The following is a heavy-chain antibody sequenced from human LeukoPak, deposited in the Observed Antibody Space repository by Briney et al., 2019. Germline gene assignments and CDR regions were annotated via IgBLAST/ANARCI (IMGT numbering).Heavy chain of an antibody. J-gene: IGHJ4*02. V-gene: IGHV3-48*01. D-gene: IGHD6-19*01. CDR3: ARDVRIAVASTKEERYFDY. Sequence: PGGPLRLSCAASGFTFSSYSMNWVRHAPGKGREGVSYIRSGSSTIYYADSVKGRFTISRDNHKNSLSLQMNSLRAEDTAVYYYARDVRIAVASTKEERYFDYWGQGTLVTVAS. CDR1: GFTFSSYS. CDR2: IRSGSSTI.